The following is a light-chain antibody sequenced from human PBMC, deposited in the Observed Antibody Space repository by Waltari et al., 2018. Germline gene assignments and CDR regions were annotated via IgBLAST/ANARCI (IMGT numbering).Light chain of an antibody. CDR3: QHYVRLPAT. Sequence: QSPGTLSLSPGERATLACRASQSVGRSLAWCQQKPGRAPRLLIFGASSRATGIPDRFSGSGSGTDFSLTISRLEPEDFAVYYCQHYVRLPATFGQGTKVEIK. CDR1: QSVGRS. V-gene: IGKV3-20*01. J-gene: IGKJ1*01. CDR2: GAS.